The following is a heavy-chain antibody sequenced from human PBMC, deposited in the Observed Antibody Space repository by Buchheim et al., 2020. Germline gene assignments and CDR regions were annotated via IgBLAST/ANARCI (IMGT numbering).Heavy chain of an antibody. CDR3: ARNDLTTVEYYFDY. J-gene: IGHJ4*02. V-gene: IGHV3-33*01. CDR2: IWYDGSNK. D-gene: IGHD4-23*01. Sequence: QVQLVESGGGVVQPGRSLRLSCAASGFTFSSYGMHWVRQAPGKGLEWVAVIWYDGSNKYYADSVKGRFTISRDNSKNTLYLQMNSLRAEDTAVYYCARNDLTTVEYYFDYWGQGTL. CDR1: GFTFSSYG.